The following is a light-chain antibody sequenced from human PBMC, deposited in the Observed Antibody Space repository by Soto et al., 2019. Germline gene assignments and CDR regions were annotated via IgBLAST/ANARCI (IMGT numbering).Light chain of an antibody. J-gene: IGKJ3*01. CDR1: QNVSNNY. Sequence: IVLTQSPGILSLSPGERVTLSCRASQNVSNNYLAWYQQRPGQIPRLLIYSASSRAAGIPDRFSGSGSGTDFTLTITRLEPDDFAVYYCQHFDNSLFTFGPGTKVDI. V-gene: IGKV3-20*01. CDR2: SAS. CDR3: QHFDNSLFT.